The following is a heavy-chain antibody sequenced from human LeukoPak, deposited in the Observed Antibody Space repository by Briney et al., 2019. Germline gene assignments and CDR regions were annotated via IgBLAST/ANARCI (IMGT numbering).Heavy chain of an antibody. CDR1: GYTFTSYG. CDR3: AKSDYSNYVLDY. V-gene: IGHV1-18*01. D-gene: IGHD4-11*01. CDR2: ISAYNGNT. J-gene: IGHJ4*02. Sequence: GASVKVSCKASGYTFTSYGISWVRQAPGQGLEWMGWISAYNGNTNYAQKFQGRVTMTTDTSTSTAYMELRSLRSDDTAVYYCAKSDYSNYVLDYWGQGTLVTVSS.